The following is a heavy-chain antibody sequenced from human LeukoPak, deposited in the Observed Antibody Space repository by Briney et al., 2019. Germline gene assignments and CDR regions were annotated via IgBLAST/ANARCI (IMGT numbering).Heavy chain of an antibody. CDR2: ISSYANYI. J-gene: IGHJ4*02. CDR1: GFTFSSYT. D-gene: IGHD1-26*01. CDR3: ARDNAGSYFVDY. V-gene: IGHV3-21*06. Sequence: PGGSLRLSCEASGFTFSSYTLNWVRQAAGKGLEWVSSISSYANYIDYADSVKGRFTISRDNAKHSLFLQMDSLRGEDTAVYYCARDNAGSYFVDYWGQGILVTVSS.